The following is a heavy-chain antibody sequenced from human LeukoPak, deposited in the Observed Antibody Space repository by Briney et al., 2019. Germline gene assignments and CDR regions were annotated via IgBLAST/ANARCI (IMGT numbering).Heavy chain of an antibody. D-gene: IGHD3-22*01. J-gene: IGHJ4*02. CDR1: GFTFSSYA. V-gene: IGHV3-21*01. CDR3: ARGVGNYRYYFDS. CDR2: VSSSGGYI. Sequence: GGSLRLSCAASGFTFSSYAMNWIRQAPGKGLEWVASVSSSGGYIYYANLAEGRFTISRDNAKNSLILQMNGLRVEDTAVYYCARGVGNYRYYFDSWGQGTLVTVSS.